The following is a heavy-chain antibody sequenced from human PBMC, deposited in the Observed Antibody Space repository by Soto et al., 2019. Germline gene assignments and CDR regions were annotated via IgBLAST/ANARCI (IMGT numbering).Heavy chain of an antibody. CDR2: INPNSGGT. CDR1: GYTFTGYY. CDR3: ARGGQHIHAFDI. D-gene: IGHD2-21*01. J-gene: IGHJ3*02. V-gene: IGHV1-2*04. Sequence: ASVKVSCKASGYTFTGYYVHWVRQAPGQGLEWMGWINPNSGGTNYAQKFQGWVTLNRDTYISTAYMELSRLRSAATAGEYCARGGQHIHAFDIWGQGTMVTVPS.